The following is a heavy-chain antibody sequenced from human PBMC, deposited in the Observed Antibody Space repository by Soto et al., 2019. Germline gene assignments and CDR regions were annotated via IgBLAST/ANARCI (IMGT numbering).Heavy chain of an antibody. V-gene: IGHV1-18*01. CDR1: GYTFTSYG. D-gene: IGHD6-19*01. J-gene: IGHJ4*02. CDR3: ARDNGPPAVSGTAVDY. CDR2: ISAYNGNT. Sequence: ASVKVSCKASGYTFTSYGISWVRQAPGQGLEWMGWISAYNGNTNYAQKLQGRVTMTTDTSTSTAYMELRSLRSDDTAVYYCARDNGPPAVSGTAVDYWGQGTLVTVSS.